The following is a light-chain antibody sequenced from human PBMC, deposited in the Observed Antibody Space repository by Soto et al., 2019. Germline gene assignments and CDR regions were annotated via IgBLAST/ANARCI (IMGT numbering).Light chain of an antibody. V-gene: IGLV2-11*01. CDR3: QVWDSSSDHV. CDR1: SSDVGGYNY. J-gene: IGLJ1*01. Sequence: SALTQPRSLSGSPGQSVTLSCTGTSSDVGGYNYVSWYQQHPGKAPKLMIYDVSKRPSGIPERFSGSNSGNTATLTISRVEAGDEAEYYCQVWDSSSDHVFGTGNKGTGL. CDR2: DVS.